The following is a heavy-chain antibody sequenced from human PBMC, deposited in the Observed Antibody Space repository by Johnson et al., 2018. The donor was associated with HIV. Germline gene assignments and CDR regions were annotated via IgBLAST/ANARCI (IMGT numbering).Heavy chain of an antibody. CDR2: IGTAGDT. V-gene: IGHV3-13*01. CDR1: GFTFSSYD. Sequence: VQLVESGGGLVQPGGSLRLSCAASGFTFSSYDMHWVRQATGKGLEWVSAIGTAGDTYYPGSVKGRCTISRENAKNSLYLQMNSLRAGDTAVYYCAKEAYSCDAFDIWGQGTMVTVSS. CDR3: AKEAYSCDAFDI. J-gene: IGHJ3*02. D-gene: IGHD2-21*01.